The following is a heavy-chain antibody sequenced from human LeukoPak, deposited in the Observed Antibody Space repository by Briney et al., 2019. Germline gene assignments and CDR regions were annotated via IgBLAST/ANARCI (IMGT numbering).Heavy chain of an antibody. Sequence: GGSLRLSCAASGFTFSSYAMSWVRQAPGEGPEWVSSISGSSTYYADSVKGRFTISRDNSKNTLYLQMNSLRAEDTAVYYCAKGVSSLTFSFDYWGQGALVTVAS. J-gene: IGHJ4*02. CDR1: GFTFSSYA. CDR3: AKGVSSLTFSFDY. D-gene: IGHD6-13*01. CDR2: ISGSST. V-gene: IGHV3-23*01.